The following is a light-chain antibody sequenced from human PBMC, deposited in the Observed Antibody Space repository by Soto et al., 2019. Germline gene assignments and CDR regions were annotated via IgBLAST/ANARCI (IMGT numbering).Light chain of an antibody. V-gene: IGKV3-11*01. CDR2: DAS. CDR1: QSVGTY. J-gene: IGKJ4*01. CDR3: RQYGRSLGFA. Sequence: EIVLTQSPATLSLSPGQRATLSCRTSQSVGTYLAWYQQKPGQAPSLLIYDASNRATGIPARFSGNGSGTDFTLTISRLEPEDFAVYYCRQYGRSLGFAFGGGTKVDIK.